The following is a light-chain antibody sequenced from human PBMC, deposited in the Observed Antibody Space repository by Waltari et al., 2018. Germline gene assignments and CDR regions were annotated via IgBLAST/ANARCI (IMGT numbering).Light chain of an antibody. J-gene: IGLJ1*01. V-gene: IGLV2-11*01. CDR3: CSFAGYTSLYV. CDR1: ISDVGVYNF. Sequence: QSALTQPRSVSGSPGQSITISCTGSISDVGVYNFVSWYQQHPGKAPEVIIYDVTKRPSGVPDRFSGSKSGNTASLTISGLQPEDEADYYCCSFAGYTSLYVFGTGTTVTVL. CDR2: DVT.